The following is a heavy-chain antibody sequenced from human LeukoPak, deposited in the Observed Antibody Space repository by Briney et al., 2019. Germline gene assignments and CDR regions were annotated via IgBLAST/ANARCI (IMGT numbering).Heavy chain of an antibody. J-gene: IGHJ4*02. CDR2: INTDGSST. D-gene: IGHD6-6*01. CDR3: ARQSIGGAARPGRFDY. Sequence: GGSLRLSCAASGFTFSSYWMHWVRQAPGKGLVWVSRINTDGSSTIYADSVKGRFTISRDNAKNTLYLQMNSLRAEDTAVYYCARQSIGGAARPGRFDYWGQGTLVTVSS. CDR1: GFTFSSYW. V-gene: IGHV3-74*01.